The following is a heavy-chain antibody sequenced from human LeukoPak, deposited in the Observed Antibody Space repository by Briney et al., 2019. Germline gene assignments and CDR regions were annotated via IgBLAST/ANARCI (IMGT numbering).Heavy chain of an antibody. Sequence: GGSLRLSCAPAGFAFNFYAMSWVRQAPGKGLQWDSTINANGINTYYADSVRGRFTISRDNSKDTLYLQLNSLRAEDTAIYFCAKPISGGLAVSADWCDPWGQGTLVGVSS. V-gene: IGHV3-23*01. CDR3: AKPISGGLAVSADWCDP. D-gene: IGHD6-19*01. CDR2: INANGINT. CDR1: GFAFNFYA. J-gene: IGHJ5*02.